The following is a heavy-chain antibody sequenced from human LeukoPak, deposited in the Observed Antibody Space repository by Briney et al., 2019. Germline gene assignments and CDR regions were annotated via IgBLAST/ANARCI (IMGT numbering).Heavy chain of an antibody. CDR1: GGFISSYF. CDR3: ARETLLGDPRFDY. CDR2: TSHSGSA. V-gene: IGHV4-59*01. D-gene: IGHD3-10*01. Sequence: SETLSLTCTVSGGFISSYFWSWIRQPPGKGLEWIGLTSHSGSAKYNPSLKGRVAVSVDTSNQLSLKLTSVTPADTAVYYCARETLLGDPRFDYWGQGCLASVSS. J-gene: IGHJ4*02.